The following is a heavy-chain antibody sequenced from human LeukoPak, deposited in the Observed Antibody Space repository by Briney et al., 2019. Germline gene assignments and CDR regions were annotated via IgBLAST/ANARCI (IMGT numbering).Heavy chain of an antibody. V-gene: IGHV4-38-2*01. Sequence: KPSGTLSLTRAVSGYSISSGYYWGWIRQPPGKGPEWIGSIYHSGSTYYNPSLKSRVTISVDTSKNQFSLKLSSVTAADTAVYYCARRSSSWFPFDYWGQGTLVTVSS. CDR1: GYSISSGYY. CDR3: ARRSSSWFPFDY. CDR2: IYHSGST. D-gene: IGHD6-13*01. J-gene: IGHJ4*02.